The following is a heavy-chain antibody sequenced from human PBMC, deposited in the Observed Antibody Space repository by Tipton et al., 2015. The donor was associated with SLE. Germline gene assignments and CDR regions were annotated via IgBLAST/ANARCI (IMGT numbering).Heavy chain of an antibody. CDR3: TTDTVSRGDY. Sequence: SLRLSCAASGFTFSSYGMHWVRQAPGKGLEWVGRIKSKTDGGTTDYAAPVKGRFTISRDDSKNTLYLQMNSLKTEDTAVYYCTTDTVSRGDYWGQGTLVTVSS. J-gene: IGHJ4*02. CDR2: IKSKTDGGTT. CDR1: GFTFSSYG. V-gene: IGHV3-15*01. D-gene: IGHD4-11*01.